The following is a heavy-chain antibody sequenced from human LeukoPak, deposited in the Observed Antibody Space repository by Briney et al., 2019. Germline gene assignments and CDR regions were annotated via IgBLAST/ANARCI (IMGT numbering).Heavy chain of an antibody. J-gene: IGHJ3*02. CDR3: ARDPAYCGGDCYSDLAFDI. Sequence: PSETLSLTCAVYGGSFSGYYWSWIRQHPGKGLEWIGYIYYSGSTYYNPSLKSRVTISVDTSKNQFSLKLSSVTAADTAVYYCARDPAYCGGDCYSDLAFDIWGQGTMVTVSS. CDR1: GGSFSGYY. CDR2: IYYSGST. D-gene: IGHD2-21*02. V-gene: IGHV4-31*11.